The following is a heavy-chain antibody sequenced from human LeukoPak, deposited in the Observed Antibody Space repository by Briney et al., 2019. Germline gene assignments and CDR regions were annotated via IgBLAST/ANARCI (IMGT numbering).Heavy chain of an antibody. Sequence: SQTLSLTCTVSGGSISSGDYYWSWIRQPPGKGLEWIGYIYYSGSTYYNPSLKSRVTISVDTSKNRFSLKLSSVTAADTAVYYCAREIKTTVTPSFDYWGQGTLVTVSS. CDR1: GGSISSGDYY. V-gene: IGHV4-30-4*01. CDR2: IYYSGST. D-gene: IGHD4-17*01. J-gene: IGHJ4*02. CDR3: AREIKTTVTPSFDY.